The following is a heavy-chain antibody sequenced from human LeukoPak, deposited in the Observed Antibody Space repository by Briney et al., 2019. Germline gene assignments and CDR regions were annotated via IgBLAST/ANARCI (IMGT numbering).Heavy chain of an antibody. J-gene: IGHJ5*01. CDR1: GFTFSSYE. V-gene: IGHV3-48*03. CDR2: ISSSGRAI. Sequence: GGSLRLSCAASGFTFSSYEMNWVRQAPGKGLEWVSYISSSGRAIYYADSVKGGFTVSRENYKKKLYLQLNSLRAEDTAVYYCAKPISGGLAVTADWFDPWGQGTLVVVSS. D-gene: IGHD6-19*01. CDR3: AKPISGGLAVTADWFDP.